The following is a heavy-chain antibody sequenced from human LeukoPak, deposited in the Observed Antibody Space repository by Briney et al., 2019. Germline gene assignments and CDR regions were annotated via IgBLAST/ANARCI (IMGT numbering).Heavy chain of an antibody. CDR3: ATAMIRDGYKGVY. D-gene: IGHD5-24*01. V-gene: IGHV1-8*01. CDR1: GYTFTTYD. J-gene: IGHJ4*02. CDR2: MNPNSGNT. Sequence: ASVKVSCKASGYTFTTYDISWVRQATGQGLEWMGWMNPNSGNTGYAQKFQGRVTMTRNTSISTAYMELSSLRSEDTAVYYCATAMIRDGYKGVYWGQGTLVTVSS.